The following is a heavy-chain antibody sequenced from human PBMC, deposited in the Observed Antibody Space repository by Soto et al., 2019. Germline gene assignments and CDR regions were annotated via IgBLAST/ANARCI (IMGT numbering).Heavy chain of an antibody. J-gene: IGHJ4*02. Sequence: GGSLRLSCEASGFTLRNYAMTWVRQPPQKGLEWVSLISANDVGTYYAESVKTRFTISTDQPRNTVYLQMDSLRADDTAIHYCAKAKNDYNWDNRPPFDYWGQGTLVTVSS. V-gene: IGHV3-23*01. CDR1: GFTLRNYA. D-gene: IGHD1-20*01. CDR3: AKAKNDYNWDNRPPFDY. CDR2: ISANDVGT.